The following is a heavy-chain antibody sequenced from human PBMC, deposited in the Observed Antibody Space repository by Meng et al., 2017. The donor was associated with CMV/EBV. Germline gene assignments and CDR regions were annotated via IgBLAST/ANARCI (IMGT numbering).Heavy chain of an antibody. J-gene: IGHJ4*02. V-gene: IGHV4-34*01. D-gene: IGHD2-2*02. Sequence: ESLKISCAVYGGSFSGYYWSWIRQPPGKGLEWIGEINHSGSTNYNPSLKSRVTISVDTSKNQFSLKLSSVTAADTAVYYCASLYCSSTSCYNDYWGQGTLVTVSS. CDR1: GGSFSGYY. CDR3: ASLYCSSTSCYNDY. CDR2: INHSGST.